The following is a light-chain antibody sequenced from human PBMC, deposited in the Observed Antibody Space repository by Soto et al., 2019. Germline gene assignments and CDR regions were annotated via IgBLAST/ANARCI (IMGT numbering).Light chain of an antibody. CDR3: QQYNSYPLT. J-gene: IGKJ3*01. Sequence: DIQMTQSPSTLSESVGDRVNITCRASQSISSWLAWYQQKPGKAPKLLIYKASSLESGVPSRFSGSGSGTEFTLAISSLQPDDFATYYCQQYNSYPLTFGAGTKVDIK. CDR2: KAS. CDR1: QSISSW. V-gene: IGKV1-5*03.